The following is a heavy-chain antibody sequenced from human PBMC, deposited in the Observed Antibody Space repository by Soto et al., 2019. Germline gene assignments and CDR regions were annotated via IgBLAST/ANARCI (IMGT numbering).Heavy chain of an antibody. V-gene: IGHV3-23*01. D-gene: IGHD2-2*01. CDR2: LTSGDSA. CDR3: TKGARLCDF. Sequence: GSLRLACVASGXTVSSQTLGWARQAPGKGLEWVSTLTSGDSAYYADSVKGRFTISRENSKNTLYLQMNSLRDEDTAVYYCTKGARLCDFWGRGTLGTVSS. J-gene: IGHJ4*02. CDR1: GXTVSSQT.